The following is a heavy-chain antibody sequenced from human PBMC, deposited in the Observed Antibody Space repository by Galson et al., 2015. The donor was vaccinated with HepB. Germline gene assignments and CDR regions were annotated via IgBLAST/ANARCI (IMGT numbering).Heavy chain of an antibody. V-gene: IGHV4-34*01. J-gene: IGHJ5*02. CDR3: ASRDTATENWFDP. CDR2: INHSGST. D-gene: IGHD5-18*01. CDR1: GGSFSGYY. Sequence: ETLSLTCAVYGGSFSGYYWSWIRQPPGKGLEWIGEINHSGSTNYNPSLKSRVTISVDTSRNQFSLKLSSVTAADTAVYYCASRDTATENWFDPWGQGTLVTVSS.